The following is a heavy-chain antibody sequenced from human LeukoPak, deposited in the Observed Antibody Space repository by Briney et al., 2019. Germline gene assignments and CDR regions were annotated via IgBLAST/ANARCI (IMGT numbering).Heavy chain of an antibody. CDR2: IYYSGIT. Sequence: PSETLSLTCTVSGGSISSSSYYWGWIRQPPGKGLEWVGSIYYSGITDYNPSLRSRVTISVDTSKNQFSLKLSSVTAADTAVYYCARWVILSGIKYCGGDCYDDYWGQGTLVTASS. CDR3: ARWVILSGIKYCGGDCYDDY. V-gene: IGHV4-39*01. D-gene: IGHD2-21*02. J-gene: IGHJ4*02. CDR1: GGSISSSSYY.